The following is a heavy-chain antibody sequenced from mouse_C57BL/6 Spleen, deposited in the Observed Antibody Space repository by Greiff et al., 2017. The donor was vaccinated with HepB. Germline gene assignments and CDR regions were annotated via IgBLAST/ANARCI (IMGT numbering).Heavy chain of an antibody. CDR3: ARLGDSLDY. CDR1: GYTFTSYG. D-gene: IGHD2-13*01. J-gene: IGHJ2*01. V-gene: IGHV1-81*01. CDR2: IYHRSGNT. Sequence: VQLQQSGAELARPGASVKLSCKASGYTFTSYGISWVKQRTGQGLEWIGEIYHRSGNTYYNEKFKGKATLTADKSSSTAYMELRSLTSEDSAVYFCARLGDSLDYWGQGTTLTVSS.